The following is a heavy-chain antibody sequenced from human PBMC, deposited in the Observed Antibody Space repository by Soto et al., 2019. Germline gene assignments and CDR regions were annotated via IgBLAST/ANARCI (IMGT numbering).Heavy chain of an antibody. CDR1: GFTFSSYA. CDR3: ARERFGELHSAYYYYYGMDV. V-gene: IGHV3-30-3*01. D-gene: IGHD3-10*01. J-gene: IGHJ6*02. CDR2: ISYDGSNK. Sequence: QAGGSLRLSCAASGFTFSSYAMHWVRQAPGKGLEWVAVISYDGSNKYYADSVKGRFTISRDNSKNTLYLQMNSLRAEDTAVYYCARERFGELHSAYYYYYGMDVWGQGTTVTVSS.